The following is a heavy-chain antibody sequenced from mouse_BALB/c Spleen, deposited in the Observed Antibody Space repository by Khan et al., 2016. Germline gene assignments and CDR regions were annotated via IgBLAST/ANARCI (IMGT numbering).Heavy chain of an antibody. D-gene: IGHD2-2*01. V-gene: IGHV14-4*02. J-gene: IGHJ2*01. CDR1: VFNIKDYY. CDR3: NALYYGNDVYFDS. Sequence: VQLQQSGAELVRSGASVKLSCTASVFNIKDYYMHWVKQRPEQGLEWIGWIDPENGDTEYAPQFQGKATMTADKSSHASSLQFSSLPSADSAVYYCNALYYGNDVYFDSWGQGTTLTVSS. CDR2: IDPENGDT.